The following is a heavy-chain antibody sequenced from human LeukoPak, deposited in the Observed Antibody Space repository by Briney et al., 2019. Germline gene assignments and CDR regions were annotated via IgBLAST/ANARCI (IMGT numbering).Heavy chain of an antibody. V-gene: IGHV3-33*01. Sequence: GRSLRLSCAASGYTFSSYGLHWVRQAPGKGLEWVAVIWYGGSNKYYADSVKGRFTISRDNSKNTLYLQMDSLRAEDTAVYYCAREGWTYCGGDCYSDDAFDIWGQGTMVTVSS. D-gene: IGHD2-21*02. J-gene: IGHJ3*02. CDR1: GYTFSSYG. CDR2: IWYGGSNK. CDR3: AREGWTYCGGDCYSDDAFDI.